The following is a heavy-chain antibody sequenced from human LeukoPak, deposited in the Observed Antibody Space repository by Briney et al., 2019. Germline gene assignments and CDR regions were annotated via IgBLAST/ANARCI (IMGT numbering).Heavy chain of an antibody. J-gene: IGHJ3*02. CDR1: GYSFTGYW. CDR3: VQSYTAGIHGAFDI. CDR2: IYPGDPDT. Sequence: GETLKISCKGSGYSFTGYWIGWVRQMPGKGLEWMGIIYPGDPDTRYSPSFQGQVTISADKSISTAYLQWSSLKASDTAMYYCVQSYTAGIHGAFDIWGQGTMVTVSS. V-gene: IGHV5-51*01. D-gene: IGHD5-18*01.